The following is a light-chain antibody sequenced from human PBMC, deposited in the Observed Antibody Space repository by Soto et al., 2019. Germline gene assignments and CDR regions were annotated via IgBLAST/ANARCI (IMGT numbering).Light chain of an antibody. CDR3: QQYGSSPFT. V-gene: IGKV3-20*01. J-gene: IGKJ4*01. Sequence: EIVLTQSPGTLSLSPGERATLSCRASQSVSSSHLAWQQQKPGQAPRLLIYGASSRATGIPDRFSGSGSGTDFTLTISRLEPEDFVVYFCQQYGSSPFTFGGGTKVEIK. CDR2: GAS. CDR1: QSVSSSH.